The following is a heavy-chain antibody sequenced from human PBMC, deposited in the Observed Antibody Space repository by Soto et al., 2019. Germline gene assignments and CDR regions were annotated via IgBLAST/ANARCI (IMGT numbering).Heavy chain of an antibody. CDR1: GFTFSSYA. V-gene: IGHV3-23*01. CDR2: ISGSGGST. D-gene: IGHD6-19*01. Sequence: GGSLRLSCAASGFTFSSYAMSWVRQAPGKGLEWVSAISGSGGSTYYADSVKGRFTISRDNSKNTLYLQMNSLRAEDTAVYYCAKDVFGRSSGWYPGFQHWGQGTLVTVSS. J-gene: IGHJ1*01. CDR3: AKDVFGRSSGWYPGFQH.